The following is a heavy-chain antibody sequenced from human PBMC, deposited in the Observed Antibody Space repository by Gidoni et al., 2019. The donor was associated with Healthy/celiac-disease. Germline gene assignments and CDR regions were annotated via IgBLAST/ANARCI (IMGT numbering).Heavy chain of an antibody. J-gene: IGHJ3*02. CDR3: AHRKEGYCSGGSCPRTAFDI. Sequence: QITLKESGPTLVKPTQTLTLTCTFSGFSLSTSGVGVGWIRQPPGKALEWLALIYWDDDKRYSPSLKSRLTITKDTSKNQVVLTMTNMDPVDTATYYCAHRKEGYCSGGSCPRTAFDIWGRGTMVTVSS. CDR1: GFSLSTSGVG. D-gene: IGHD2-15*01. CDR2: IYWDDDK. V-gene: IGHV2-5*02.